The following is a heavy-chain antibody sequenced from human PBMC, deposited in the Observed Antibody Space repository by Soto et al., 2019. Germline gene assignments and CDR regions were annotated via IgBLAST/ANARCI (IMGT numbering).Heavy chain of an antibody. Sequence: SETLSLTCTVSGASISNYYWSWVRQSPGKGLEWIAYIHYNGNTNYNPSLTSRVTMSLDTSKNQFSLKLLSVTAADTAVYYCASLPCQRSSDSCTSCCDFGQWGQGTLVTVSS. CDR1: GASISNYY. D-gene: IGHD2-2*01. V-gene: IGHV4-59*01. CDR3: ASLPCQRSSDSCTSCCDFGQ. J-gene: IGHJ4*02. CDR2: IHYNGNT.